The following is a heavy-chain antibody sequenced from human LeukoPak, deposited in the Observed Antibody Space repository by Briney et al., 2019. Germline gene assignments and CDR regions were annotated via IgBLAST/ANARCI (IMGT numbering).Heavy chain of an antibody. CDR3: AKDRASSGWQPTGELQH. V-gene: IGHV5-51*01. CDR2: IYPGDSDT. CDR1: GYSFTSYW. D-gene: IGHD6-19*01. Sequence: GESLKISCKGSGYSFTSYWIGWVRQMPGKGLECMGIIYPGDSDTRYSPSFQGQVTISADKSISTAYLQWGSLKASDTAMYCCAKDRASSGWQPTGELQHWGQGTLVTVSS. J-gene: IGHJ1*01.